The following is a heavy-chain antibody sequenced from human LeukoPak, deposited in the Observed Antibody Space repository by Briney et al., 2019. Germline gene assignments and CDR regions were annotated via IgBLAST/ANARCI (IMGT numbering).Heavy chain of an antibody. CDR3: ARLDNSYYYYGMDV. J-gene: IGHJ6*02. V-gene: IGHV4-59*08. D-gene: IGHD1-20*01. Sequence: SETLSLTCTVSGGSISSYYWSWIRQPPGKGLEWIGYIYYSGSTNYNPSLKSRVTISVDTSKNQFSLKLSSVTAADTAVYYCARLDNSYYYYGMDVWGQGTTVTVSS. CDR1: GGSISSYY. CDR2: IYYSGST.